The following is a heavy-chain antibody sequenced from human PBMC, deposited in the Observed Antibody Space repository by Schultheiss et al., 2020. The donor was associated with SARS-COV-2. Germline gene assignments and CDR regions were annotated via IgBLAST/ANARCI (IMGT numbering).Heavy chain of an antibody. CDR3: ARDVTSVTTAKYDY. V-gene: IGHV1-2*02. D-gene: IGHD4-17*01. Sequence: ASVKVSCKASGYTFTSYAMHWVRQAPGQRLEWMGWINPNSAGTNYPQKFQGRVTMTRDTSINTAYMELSRLRFDDTAVYYCARDVTSVTTAKYDYWGQGTLVTVSS. CDR2: INPNSAGT. CDR1: GYTFTSYA. J-gene: IGHJ4*02.